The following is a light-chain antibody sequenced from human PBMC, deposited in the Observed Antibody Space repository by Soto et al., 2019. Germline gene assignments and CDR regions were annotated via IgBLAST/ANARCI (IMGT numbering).Light chain of an antibody. CDR3: SSYTSSSTPYV. CDR1: RSDVDNYNY. V-gene: IGLV2-14*01. Sequence: QSALTQPASVSGSPGQSITISCTGTRSDVDNYNYVSWYQQNPGKAPKLIIYDVSNRPSGVSNRFSGSKSGNTASLTISGLQAEDEADYYCSSYTSSSTPYVFGTGTKLTVL. CDR2: DVS. J-gene: IGLJ1*01.